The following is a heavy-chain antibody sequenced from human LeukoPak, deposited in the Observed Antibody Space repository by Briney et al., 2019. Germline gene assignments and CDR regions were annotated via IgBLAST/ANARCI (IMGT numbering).Heavy chain of an antibody. J-gene: IGHJ4*02. CDR3: AKMYGGTYNGN. Sequence: GGSLRLSCAASGFTFSSYAMHWVRQAPGKGLEYVSAISSNGGSTYYANSVKGRFTISRDNSKNTLYLQMGSLRAEDMAVYYCAKMYGGTYNGNWGQGTLVTVSA. V-gene: IGHV3-64*01. CDR1: GFTFSSYA. CDR2: ISSNGGST. D-gene: IGHD1-26*01.